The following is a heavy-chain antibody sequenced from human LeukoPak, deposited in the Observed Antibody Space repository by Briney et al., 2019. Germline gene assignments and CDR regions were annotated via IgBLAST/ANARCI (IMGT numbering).Heavy chain of an antibody. CDR1: GYTFTSYY. CDR3: ARVSHDGIRISWFDP. J-gene: IGHJ5*02. CDR2: INPSGGST. Sequence: ASVKVSCKASGYTFTSYYMHWVRQAPGQGLEWMGIINPSGGSTSYAQKFQGRVTMTRDMSTSTVYMELSSLRSEDTAVYYCARVSHDGIRISWFDPWGQGTLVTVSS. D-gene: IGHD3-3*01. V-gene: IGHV1-46*01.